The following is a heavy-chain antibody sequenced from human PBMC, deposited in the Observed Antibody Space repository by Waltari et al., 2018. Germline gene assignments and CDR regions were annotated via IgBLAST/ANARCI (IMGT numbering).Heavy chain of an antibody. J-gene: IGHJ4*02. CDR1: GFIVTRNY. CDR2: IYSGGRT. Sequence: EVQLVESGGGLVQPGGSLRLSCAASGFIVTRNYMSWVRQAPGKGLEWVSVIYSGGRTYYADSVRGRFTISRQTSKNTLSLQMNSLRAEDTAVYFCARMATTHFDYWGQGILVTVSS. D-gene: IGHD1-7*01. CDR3: ARMATTHFDY. V-gene: IGHV3-53*04.